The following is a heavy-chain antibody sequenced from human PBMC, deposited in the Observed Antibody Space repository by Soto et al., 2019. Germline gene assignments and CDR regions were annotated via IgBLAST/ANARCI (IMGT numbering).Heavy chain of an antibody. CDR2: TYYRSKWYY. CDR1: GDSVSSNSSG. Sequence: SQTLSLTCSITGDSVSSNSSGGRWVRHSPSRGLEWLGRTYYRSKWYYEYAVSVRGRITINPDTSKNQYSLQLNSVTREDTAVYFCARGEQYSGRIFDYWGQGTLVTV. CDR3: ARGEQYSGRIFDY. J-gene: IGHJ4*01. D-gene: IGHD1-26*01. V-gene: IGHV6-1*01.